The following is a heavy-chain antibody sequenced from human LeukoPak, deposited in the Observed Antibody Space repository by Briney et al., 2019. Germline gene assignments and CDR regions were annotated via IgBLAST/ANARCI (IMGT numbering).Heavy chain of an antibody. V-gene: IGHV3-7*01. J-gene: IGHJ4*02. CDR3: ARGPPPRSGYDLFDY. CDR2: IKQDGSEK. D-gene: IGHD5-12*01. Sequence: PGGSLRLSCAASGFTFSSYWMSWVRQAPGKGLEWVANIKQDGSEKYYVDSVKGRFTISRDNAKNSLYLQMNSLRAEDTAVYYCARGPPPRSGYDLFDYWGQGTLVTVSS. CDR1: GFTFSSYW.